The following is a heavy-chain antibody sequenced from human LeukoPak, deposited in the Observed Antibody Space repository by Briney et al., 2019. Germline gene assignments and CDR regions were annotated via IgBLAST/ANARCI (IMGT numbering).Heavy chain of an antibody. V-gene: IGHV3-23*01. CDR1: GFTFSSYG. CDR2: ISGSGGST. CDR3: ATLKGDSKRAFDI. Sequence: PGGSLRLSCAASGFTFSSYGMSWVRQAPGKGLEWVSAISGSGGSTYYADSVKGRFTISRDNSKNTLYLQMNSLRAEDTAVCYCATLKGDSKRAFDIWGQGTMVTVSS. D-gene: IGHD4-11*01. J-gene: IGHJ3*02.